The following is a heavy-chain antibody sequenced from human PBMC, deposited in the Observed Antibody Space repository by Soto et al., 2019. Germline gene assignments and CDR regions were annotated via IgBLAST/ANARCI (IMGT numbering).Heavy chain of an antibody. J-gene: IGHJ4*02. CDR3: ARARGYCSGGSCLYPDY. Sequence: QLQLQESGSGLVKPSQTLSLTCAVSGGSISSGGYSWSWIRQPPGKGLEWIGYIYHSGSTYYNPPLTSRVTISVDRSKNQFSLKLSSVTAADTAVYYCARARGYCSGGSCLYPDYWGQGTLVTVSS. CDR2: IYHSGST. D-gene: IGHD2-15*01. V-gene: IGHV4-30-2*01. CDR1: GGSISSGGYS.